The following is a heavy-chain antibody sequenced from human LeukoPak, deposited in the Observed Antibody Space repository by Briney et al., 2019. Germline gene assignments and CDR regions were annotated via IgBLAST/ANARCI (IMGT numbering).Heavy chain of an antibody. CDR3: ASTTPMGISY. CDR1: VXSISSYY. J-gene: IGHJ4*02. Sequence: PSETLSLTCTVSVXSISSYYWSWIRQPPGKGQEWIGYIYYSGSTNYNPSLKSRVTISIDTSKNQFSLKLSSVTAADTAVYYCASTTPMGISYWGQGTVVTVSS. CDR2: IYYSGST. V-gene: IGHV4-59*01. D-gene: IGHD7-27*01.